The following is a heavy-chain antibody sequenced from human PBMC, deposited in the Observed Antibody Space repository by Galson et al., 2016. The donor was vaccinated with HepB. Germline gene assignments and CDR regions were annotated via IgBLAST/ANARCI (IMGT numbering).Heavy chain of an antibody. V-gene: IGHV4-4*02. Sequence: SETLSLTCAVSGGSISTNAWWTWVRQPPGKGLEWIGEIYHSGSTNYNPSPNSRVTISVDKTKNQFSLNLSSVTAADTAVYYCARGSIAAPGTWGAYYFDYWGQGTLVTVSS. D-gene: IGHD6-13*01. J-gene: IGHJ4*02. CDR3: ARGSIAAPGTWGAYYFDY. CDR1: GGSISTNAW. CDR2: IYHSGST.